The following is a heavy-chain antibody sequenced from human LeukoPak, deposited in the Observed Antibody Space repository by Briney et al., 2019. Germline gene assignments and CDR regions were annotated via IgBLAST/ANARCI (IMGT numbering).Heavy chain of an antibody. Sequence: GGSLKISCKGSGYRFSTSWIGWVRQLPGKGLGWMVMIYPDGSNIRYGPSFQGQVTISADKSISTAYLHWNSLKASDTAMYYCARLTTGYGKIDYWGQGTLVTVSS. V-gene: IGHV5-51*01. D-gene: IGHD2-2*03. CDR2: IYPDGSNI. CDR3: ARLTTGYGKIDY. J-gene: IGHJ4*02. CDR1: GYRFSTSW.